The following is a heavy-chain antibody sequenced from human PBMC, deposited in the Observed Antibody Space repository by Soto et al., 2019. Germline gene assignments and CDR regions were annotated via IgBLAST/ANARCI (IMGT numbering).Heavy chain of an antibody. J-gene: IGHJ4*02. CDR3: ASGASRWYPYFFDS. CDR1: EGTFNSYA. V-gene: IGHV1-69*01. CDR2: IIPYYNTL. Sequence: QAQVVQSGAEVRKPGSSVKLSCKASEGTFNSYAIAWVRQAPGQGLEWMGGIIPYYNTLNYAQKFQDRVTITAADSTNKVYMELSSLRSDDTAVYFCASGASRWYPYFFDSWAQGTLVTVSS. D-gene: IGHD6-13*01.